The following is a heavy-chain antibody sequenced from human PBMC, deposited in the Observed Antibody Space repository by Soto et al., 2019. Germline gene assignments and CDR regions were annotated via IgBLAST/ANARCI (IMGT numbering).Heavy chain of an antibody. CDR1: GGSFSGYY. V-gene: IGHV4-34*01. Sequence: PSATLSLTCAVYGGSFSGYYWTWIRQPPGKGLEWIGEINHSGSTSYNPSLKSRVTISVDTSKNQFSLKLSSVTAADTAVYYCARGAMVRGTNWFDPWGQGTLVTVSS. J-gene: IGHJ5*02. CDR3: ARGAMVRGTNWFDP. CDR2: INHSGST. D-gene: IGHD3-10*01.